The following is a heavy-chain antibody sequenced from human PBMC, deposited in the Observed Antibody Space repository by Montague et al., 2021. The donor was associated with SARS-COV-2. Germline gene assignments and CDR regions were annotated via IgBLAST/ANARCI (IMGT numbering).Heavy chain of an antibody. CDR2: IYYSGST. CDR3: AREGMVRGSYYYYGMDV. V-gene: IGHV4-59*01. Sequence: SETLSLTCTVSGGSISSYYWSWIRQPPGKGLEWIGCIYYSGSTNYNPSLKSRVTISVDTSKNQFSLKLSSVTAADTAVYYCAREGMVRGSYYYYGMDVWGQGTTVTVSS. CDR1: GGSISSYY. D-gene: IGHD3-10*01. J-gene: IGHJ6*02.